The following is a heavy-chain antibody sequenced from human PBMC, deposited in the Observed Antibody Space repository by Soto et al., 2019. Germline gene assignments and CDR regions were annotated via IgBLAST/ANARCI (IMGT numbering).Heavy chain of an antibody. D-gene: IGHD2-2*01. CDR1: GFTFSSYA. CDR3: AKGPLRYCSSTSCYFDY. CDR2: ISGSGGST. V-gene: IGHV3-23*01. J-gene: IGHJ4*02. Sequence: GALRLSCAASGFTFSSYAMSWVRQAPGKGLEWVSAISGSGGSTYYADSVKGRFTISRDNSKNTLYLQMNSLRAEDTAVYYCAKGPLRYCSSTSCYFDYWGQGTLVTVSS.